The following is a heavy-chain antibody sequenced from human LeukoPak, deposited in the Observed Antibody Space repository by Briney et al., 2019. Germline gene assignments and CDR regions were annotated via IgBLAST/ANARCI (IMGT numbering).Heavy chain of an antibody. Sequence: GGSLRLSCAVSGFTFDDYAMHWVRQAPGKGLEWVAVISYDGSNKYYADSVKGRFTISRDNSKNTLYLQMNSLRAEDTAVYYCAKANTVTKRYFDYWGQGTLVTVSS. J-gene: IGHJ4*02. CDR3: AKANTVTKRYFDY. D-gene: IGHD4-17*01. CDR2: ISYDGSNK. CDR1: GFTFDDYA. V-gene: IGHV3-30*18.